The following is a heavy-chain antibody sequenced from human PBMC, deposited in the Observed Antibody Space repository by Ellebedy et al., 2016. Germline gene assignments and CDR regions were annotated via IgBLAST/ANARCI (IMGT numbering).Heavy chain of an antibody. V-gene: IGHV4-59*01. CDR1: GGSISSYY. Sequence: SETLSLXXTVSGGSISSYYWSWIRQPPGKGLEWIGYIYYSGSTNYNPSLKSRVTISVDTSKNQFSLKLSSVTAADTAVYYCARGLRYFDWSALDWFDPWGQGTLVTVSS. CDR3: ARGLRYFDWSALDWFDP. D-gene: IGHD3-9*01. J-gene: IGHJ5*02. CDR2: IYYSGST.